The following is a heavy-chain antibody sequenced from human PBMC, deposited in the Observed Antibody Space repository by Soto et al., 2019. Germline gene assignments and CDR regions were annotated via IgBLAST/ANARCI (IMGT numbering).Heavy chain of an antibody. CDR3: ARGRGYYLVGATTFDY. CDR1: GGSISSGDYY. J-gene: IGHJ4*02. V-gene: IGHV4-30-4*01. D-gene: IGHD1-26*01. CDR2: IYYSGST. Sequence: SETLSLTCTVPGGSISSGDYYWSWIRQPPGKGLEWIGYIYYSGSTYYNPSLKSRVTISVDTSKNQFSLKLSSVTAADTAVYYCARGRGYYLVGATTFDYWGQGTLVTVSS.